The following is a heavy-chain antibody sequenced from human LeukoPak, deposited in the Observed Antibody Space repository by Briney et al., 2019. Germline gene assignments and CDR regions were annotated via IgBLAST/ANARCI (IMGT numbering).Heavy chain of an antibody. CDR3: ARGNSATTTFDF. J-gene: IGHJ4*02. D-gene: IGHD4-17*01. CDR1: GSSVGSVF. V-gene: IGHV3-66*01. CDR2: VMPGGHI. Sequence: GGSLRLSCRASGSSVGSVFMNWVRQPPGKGLEWVSFVMPGGHIDYTDSVKGRFTISRDSFKNTLSLQMNSLRVDDTAVYYCARGNSATTTFDFWGQGTLVTVSS.